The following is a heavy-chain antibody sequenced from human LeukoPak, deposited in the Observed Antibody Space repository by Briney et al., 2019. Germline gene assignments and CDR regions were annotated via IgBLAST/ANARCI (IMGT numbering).Heavy chain of an antibody. CDR3: AKGFAYGDYVADFDY. CDR1: GFTFSAYA. J-gene: IGHJ4*02. D-gene: IGHD4-17*01. CDR2: KSNTGGSS. V-gene: IGHV3-64D*09. Sequence: GGSLRLSCSASGFTFSAYAMYWVRQAPGKGLEYVSEKSNTGGSSFYADSVRGRFTISRDNSKNTLYLQMSSLRAEDTAVYYCAKGFAYGDYVADFDYWGQGTLVTVSS.